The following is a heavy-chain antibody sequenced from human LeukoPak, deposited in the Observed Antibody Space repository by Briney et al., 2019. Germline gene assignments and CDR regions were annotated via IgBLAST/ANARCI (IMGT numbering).Heavy chain of an antibody. CDR1: GYTFTSYG. V-gene: IGHV1-18*01. J-gene: IGHJ4*02. CDR2: ISAYNGNT. Sequence: ASVKVSCKASGYTFTSYGISWVRQAPGQGLEWMGWISAYNGNTNYAQKPQGRVTMTTDTSTSTAYMELRSLRSDDTAVYYCARGIMITFGGVIVQGFDYWGQGTLVTVSS. D-gene: IGHD3-16*02. CDR3: ARGIMITFGGVIVQGFDY.